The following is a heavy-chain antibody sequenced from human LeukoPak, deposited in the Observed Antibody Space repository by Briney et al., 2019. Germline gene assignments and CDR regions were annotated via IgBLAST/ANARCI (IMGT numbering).Heavy chain of an antibody. J-gene: IGHJ6*02. V-gene: IGHV3-74*03. CDR2: VYDDGSRP. CDR3: ARGLRDDYGTDV. CDR1: GFTFSRHW. Sequence: GGSVRLSCSASGFTFSRHWMHWVRQAPGKGLVWVSRVYDDGSRPACADSMKVRFTISRDNAENTVYLQMNSLRVEDTAVYYCARGLRDDYGTDVWGQGATVPVSS.